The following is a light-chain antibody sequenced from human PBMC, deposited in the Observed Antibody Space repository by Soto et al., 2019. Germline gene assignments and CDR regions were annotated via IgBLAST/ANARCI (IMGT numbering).Light chain of an antibody. CDR3: SSYSTTTTPVI. CDR1: SSDVGTYNY. J-gene: IGLJ2*01. V-gene: IGLV2-14*01. Sequence: QSALTQPASVSGSPGHSITISCTGTSSDVGTYNYVSWYQQHPGRAPKLIIYEVSHRPSGVSHRFSGSKSGNTASLTISGLQADDEADYYCSSYSTTTTPVIFGGGTQLTVL. CDR2: EVS.